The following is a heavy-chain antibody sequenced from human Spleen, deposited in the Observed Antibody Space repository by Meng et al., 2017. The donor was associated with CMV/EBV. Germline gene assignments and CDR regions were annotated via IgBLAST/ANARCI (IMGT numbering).Heavy chain of an antibody. J-gene: IGHJ6*02. D-gene: IGHD2/OR15-2a*01. Sequence: GGSLRLSCAASGFTFRSYWMHWVRQAPGKGLVWVSRISSDGKYTSYADSVKGRFTISRDNAKNTLYLQMNNLRAEDTAVYYCARNFAGGLDVWGQGTTVTVSS. CDR2: ISSDGKYT. CDR3: ARNFAGGLDV. CDR1: GFTFRSYW. V-gene: IGHV3-74*01.